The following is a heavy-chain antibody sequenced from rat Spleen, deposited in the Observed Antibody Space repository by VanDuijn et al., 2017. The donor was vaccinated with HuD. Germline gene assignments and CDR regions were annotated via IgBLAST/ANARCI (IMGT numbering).Heavy chain of an antibody. V-gene: IGHV5-31*01. Sequence: EVQLVESGGGLVQPGGSLKLSCVASGFTFNNYWMTWIRQAPKKGLEWVATISTSGSRTYYPDSVKGRFTISRDNAKSALFLQMDSLRSEDTATYYCARGNFYSDYWGRGVMVTVSS. CDR3: ARGNFYSDY. J-gene: IGHJ2*01. D-gene: IGHD1-1*01. CDR2: ISTSGSRT. CDR1: GFTFNNYW.